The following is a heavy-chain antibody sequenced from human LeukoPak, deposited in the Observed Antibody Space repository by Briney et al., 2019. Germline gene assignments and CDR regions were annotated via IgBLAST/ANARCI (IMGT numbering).Heavy chain of an antibody. CDR3: ARDPNSSGWHDAFDI. Sequence: KPSETLSLTCTVSGGSISSSSYYWGWIRQPPGKGLEWIGSIYYSGSTYYNPSLKSRVTISVDTSKNQFSLKLSSVTAADTAVYYCARDPNSSGWHDAFDIWGQGTMVTVSS. D-gene: IGHD6-19*01. J-gene: IGHJ3*02. V-gene: IGHV4-39*07. CDR2: IYYSGST. CDR1: GGSISSSSYY.